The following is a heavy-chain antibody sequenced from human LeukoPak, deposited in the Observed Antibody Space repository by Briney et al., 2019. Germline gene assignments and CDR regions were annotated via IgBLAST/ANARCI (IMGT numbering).Heavy chain of an antibody. V-gene: IGHV3-30*18. D-gene: IGHD2-15*01. CDR1: GFTFSSYG. CDR2: ISYDGGNK. CDR3: AKDGSKGSVVAPASYYFDY. J-gene: IGHJ4*02. Sequence: HPGGSLRLSCAASGFTFSSYGMHWVRQAPGKGLEWVAVISYDGGNKYYADSVKGRFTISRDNSKNTLYLQMNSLRAEDTAVYYCAKDGSKGSVVAPASYYFDYWGQGTLVTVSS.